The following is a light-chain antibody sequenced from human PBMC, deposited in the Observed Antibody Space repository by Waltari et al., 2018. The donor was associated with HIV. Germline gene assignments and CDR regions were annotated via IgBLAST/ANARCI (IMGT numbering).Light chain of an antibody. V-gene: IGLV1-51*02. CDR3: GTWDNSLSVWV. J-gene: IGLJ3*02. CDR2: ENN. Sequence: QSMLTQPPSMSAAPGPMVTISCSGSTTNIGSNYVSWYQQVPGTAPKLLIYENNKRSSGIPDRFSGSKSETSATLGITGLQTGDEADYYCGTWDNSLSVWVFGGGTKLTVL. CDR1: TTNIGSNY.